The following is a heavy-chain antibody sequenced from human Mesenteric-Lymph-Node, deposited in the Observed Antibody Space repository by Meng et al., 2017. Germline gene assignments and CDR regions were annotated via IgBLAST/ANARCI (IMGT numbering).Heavy chain of an antibody. D-gene: IGHD5-18*01. V-gene: IGHV4-30-4*01. CDR1: GYFFSSCDYH. J-gene: IGHJ2*01. CDR2: THYSGST. Sequence: QVQLQQSGAGVMKPAQTLNLSCTVSGYFFSSCDYHWGRIRQPPGNGLELIVHTHYSGSTSDNPSLKSRITIAVATPNTQYTEKLSSGSAEDTAVYYCFRVGWRQRYFDLWGRGTLVTVSS. CDR3: FRVGWRQRYFDL.